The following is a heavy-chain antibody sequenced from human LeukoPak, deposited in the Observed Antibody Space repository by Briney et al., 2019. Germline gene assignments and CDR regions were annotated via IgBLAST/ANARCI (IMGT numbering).Heavy chain of an antibody. Sequence: PSETLSLTCAVSGGSISGGGYSWSWIRQPPRQGLEWLGYFFYTGNTYYNPSLKSRVTISVDTSKNQFSLKLSSVTAADTAVYYCARGNGWLLQIDYWGQGTLVTVSS. CDR1: GGSISGGGYS. J-gene: IGHJ4*02. CDR3: ARGNGWLLQIDY. D-gene: IGHD3-22*01. V-gene: IGHV4-30-4*07. CDR2: FFYTGNT.